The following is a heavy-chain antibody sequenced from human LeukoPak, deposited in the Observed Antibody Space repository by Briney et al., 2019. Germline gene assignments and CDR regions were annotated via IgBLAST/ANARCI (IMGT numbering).Heavy chain of an antibody. V-gene: IGHV4-59*01. Sequence: SETLSLTCTVSGGSISNYWSWIRQPPGKGLEWIGYIYYSGSINYNPSLKSRVIISVDKSKNQFSLKLTSVTAADTAVYYCARLVTRGYYDSSGRRIDAFDIWGQGTMVTVSS. CDR2: IYYSGSI. D-gene: IGHD3-22*01. J-gene: IGHJ3*02. CDR1: GGSISNY. CDR3: ARLVTRGYYDSSGRRIDAFDI.